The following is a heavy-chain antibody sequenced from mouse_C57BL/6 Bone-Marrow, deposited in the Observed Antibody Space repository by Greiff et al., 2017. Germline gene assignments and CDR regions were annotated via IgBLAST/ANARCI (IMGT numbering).Heavy chain of an antibody. J-gene: IGHJ1*03. CDR2: IYPRSGNT. CDR3: PLLRYPWYFDV. Sequence: QVQLQQSGAELARPGASVKLSCKASGYTFTSYGISWVRQRTGQGLEWIGEIYPRSGNTYYNEKFKGKATLTADKSSSTAYMELRSLTSEDSAVYFCPLLRYPWYFDVWGTGTTVTVSS. CDR1: GYTFTSYG. V-gene: IGHV1-81*01. D-gene: IGHD1-1*01.